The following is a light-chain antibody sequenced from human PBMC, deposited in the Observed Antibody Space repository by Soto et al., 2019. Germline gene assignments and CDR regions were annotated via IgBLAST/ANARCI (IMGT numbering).Light chain of an antibody. J-gene: IGKJ1*01. Sequence: EIVMTQSPATLSVSPGERATLSCRASQSVSSNLAWYQQKPGQAPRLLIYGASTRATGIPARFSGSGSGTDFTLTISSLQSEDFAVYYCQQYNNWLWTFGQGTKV. CDR1: QSVSSN. CDR2: GAS. CDR3: QQYNNWLWT. V-gene: IGKV3-15*01.